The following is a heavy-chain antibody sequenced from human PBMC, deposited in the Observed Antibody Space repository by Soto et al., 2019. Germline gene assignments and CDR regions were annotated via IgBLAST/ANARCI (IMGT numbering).Heavy chain of an antibody. CDR3: ARDRVMRGNAYYYGMDV. J-gene: IGHJ6*02. D-gene: IGHD2-21*01. CDR1: GGPFGSLA. CDR2: IVPMFAAP. Sequence: QVLLVQSGAEVKKPGSSVRVSCRTSGGPFGSLAISWVRLAPGQGLEWMGVIVPMFAAPPYAQKFQGRVSITADESTRTAYMELSRLRSDDTAVYYCARDRVMRGNAYYYGMDVWGQGTTVTVSS. V-gene: IGHV1-69*12.